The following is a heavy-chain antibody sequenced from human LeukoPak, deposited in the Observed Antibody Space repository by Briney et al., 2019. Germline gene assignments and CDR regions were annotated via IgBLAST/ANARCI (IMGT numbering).Heavy chain of an antibody. CDR3: AREGGIAAAGTY. D-gene: IGHD6-13*01. CDR2: IYHSGST. V-gene: IGHV4-30-2*01. J-gene: IGHJ4*02. CDR1: GGSISSGGYY. Sequence: SETLSLTCTVSGGSISSGGYYWSWIRQPPGKGLEWIGYIYHSGSTYYNPSLKSRVTISVDRSKSQFSLKLSSVTAADTAVYYCAREGGIAAAGTYWGQGTLVTVSS.